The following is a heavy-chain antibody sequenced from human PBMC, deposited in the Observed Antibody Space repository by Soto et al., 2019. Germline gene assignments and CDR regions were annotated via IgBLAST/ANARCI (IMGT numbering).Heavy chain of an antibody. D-gene: IGHD4-17*01. J-gene: IGHJ4*02. Sequence: EVQLLESGGGLVKPGGSLRLSCAASGFTFSSYAMTWVRQAPGKGLEWVSTVSGSGDSTYYADSVKGRFTISRDYASNTLYLQMNSLRAEDTAAYHCARRRTTMTYLDYWGQGTLVTVSS. CDR2: VSGSGDST. CDR3: ARRRTTMTYLDY. CDR1: GFTFSSYA. V-gene: IGHV3-23*01.